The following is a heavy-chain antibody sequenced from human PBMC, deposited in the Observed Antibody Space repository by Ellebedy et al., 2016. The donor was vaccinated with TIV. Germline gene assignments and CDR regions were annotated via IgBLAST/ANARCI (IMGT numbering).Heavy chain of an antibody. CDR2: IYDSGST. D-gene: IGHD3-10*01. V-gene: IGHV4-61*08. CDR1: GGSISSGGYY. Sequence: SETLSLTCTVSGGSISSGGYYWSWIRQHPGKGLEWIGYIYDSGSTTYNPSLKNRVTMSTDTSKNQFSLELSSVTAADTAVYYCARGVYASGSFPPYNWFDPWGQGTLVTVSS. CDR3: ARGVYASGSFPPYNWFDP. J-gene: IGHJ5*02.